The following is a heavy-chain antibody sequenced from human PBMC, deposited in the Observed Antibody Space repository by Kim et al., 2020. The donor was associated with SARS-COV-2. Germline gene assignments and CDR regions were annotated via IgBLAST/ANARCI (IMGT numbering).Heavy chain of an antibody. CDR3: ARGPEYSSSAYNWFDP. CDR1: GGTFSSYA. Sequence: SVKVSCKASGGTFSSYAISWVRQAPGQGLEWMGGIIPIFGTANYAQKFQGRVTITADESTSTAYMELSSLRSEDTAVYYCARGPEYSSSAYNWFDPWGQGTLVTVSS. V-gene: IGHV1-69*13. D-gene: IGHD6-6*01. CDR2: IIPIFGTA. J-gene: IGHJ5*02.